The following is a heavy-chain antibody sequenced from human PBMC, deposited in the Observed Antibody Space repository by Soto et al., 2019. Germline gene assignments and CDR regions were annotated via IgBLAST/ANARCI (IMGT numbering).Heavy chain of an antibody. V-gene: IGHV1-18*01. CDR2: ISDDSGEA. D-gene: IGHD2-2*01. CDR1: GYTFRSYG. J-gene: IGHJ5*02. CDR3: SRAIISTGAKTWVDA. Sequence: RLEQSVSEVRKPGASVTVSCKASGYTFRSYGVTWVRQAPGQGLEWLGWISDDSGEATYAESFKDRLTLTVDASATTAFMELKSLRSADTAVYYCSRAIISTGAKTWVDAWGQGTPVTVS.